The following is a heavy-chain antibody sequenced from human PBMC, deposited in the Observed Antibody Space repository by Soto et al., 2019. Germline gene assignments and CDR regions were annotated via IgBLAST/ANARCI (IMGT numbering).Heavy chain of an antibody. J-gene: IGHJ6*02. CDR1: GFTFSSYA. D-gene: IGHD3-3*01. CDR2: ISGSGGST. V-gene: IGHV3-23*01. CDR3: AKGVPYYDFWSGPQDYYGMDV. Sequence: GGSLRLSCAASGFTFSSYAMSWVRQAPGKGLEWVSAISGSGGSTYYADSVKGRFTISRDNSKNTLYLQMNSLRAEDTAVYYCAKGVPYYDFWSGPQDYYGMDVWGQGTTVTVSS.